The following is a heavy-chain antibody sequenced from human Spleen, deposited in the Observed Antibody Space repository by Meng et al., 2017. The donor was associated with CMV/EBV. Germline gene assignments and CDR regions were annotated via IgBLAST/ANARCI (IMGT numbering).Heavy chain of an antibody. J-gene: IGHJ4*02. CDR1: GYTFTGYY. Sequence: ASVKVSCKASGYTFTGYYMHWVRQAPGQGLEWMGWINPNSGGTNYAQKFQGRVTMTRDTSISTAYMELSRLRSDDTAVYYCARAWGRYSGSYYDYWGQETLVTVSS. D-gene: IGHD1-26*01. V-gene: IGHV1-2*02. CDR3: ARAWGRYSGSYYDY. CDR2: INPNSGGT.